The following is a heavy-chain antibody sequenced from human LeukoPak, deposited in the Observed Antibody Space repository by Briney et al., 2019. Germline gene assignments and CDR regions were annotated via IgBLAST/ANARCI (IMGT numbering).Heavy chain of an antibody. CDR2: ISSSSSYI. D-gene: IGHD6-13*01. J-gene: IGHJ6*02. CDR3: ARASYWAAAGTNGMDV. V-gene: IGHV3-21*01. CDR1: GFTFSSYA. Sequence: GGSLRLSCAASGFTFSSYAMSWVRQAPGKGLEWVSSISSSSSYIYYADSVKGRFTISRDNAKNSLYLQMNSLRAEDTAVYYCARASYWAAAGTNGMDVWGQGTTVTVSS.